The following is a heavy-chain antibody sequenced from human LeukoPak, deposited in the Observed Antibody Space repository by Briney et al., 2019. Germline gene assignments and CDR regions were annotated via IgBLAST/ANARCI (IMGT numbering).Heavy chain of an antibody. V-gene: IGHV3-9*03. CDR3: AKSHDYGDYAPFDY. J-gene: IGHJ4*02. CDR1: EFVFHDYA. Sequence: GGSLRLSCTASEFVFHDYAMHWVRQAPGKGLEWVSGISWNSGNVGYADSVRGRFTIARDNAKNSLFLQMNSLRAEDMALYYCAKSHDYGDYAPFDYWGQGALVTVSS. CDR2: ISWNSGNV. D-gene: IGHD4-17*01.